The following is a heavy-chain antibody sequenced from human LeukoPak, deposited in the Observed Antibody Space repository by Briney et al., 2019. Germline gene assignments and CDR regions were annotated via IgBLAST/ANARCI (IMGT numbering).Heavy chain of an antibody. D-gene: IGHD2-21*01. V-gene: IGHV3-21*01. Sequence: GGSLRLSCAASGFTFSSYSMNWVRQAPGKGLEWVSSISSSSSYIYYADSVKGRFTISRDNAKNSLYLQMNSLRAEDTAVYYCARGNLIAAIGGAFDIWGQGTMVTVSS. CDR3: ARGNLIAAIGGAFDI. CDR2: ISSSSSYI. J-gene: IGHJ3*02. CDR1: GFTFSSYS.